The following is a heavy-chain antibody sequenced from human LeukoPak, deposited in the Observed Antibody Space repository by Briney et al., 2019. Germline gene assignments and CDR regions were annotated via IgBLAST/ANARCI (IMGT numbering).Heavy chain of an antibody. V-gene: IGHV3-23*01. CDR3: TKRGAYGSGRSYVFEF. D-gene: IGHD2-15*01. Sequence: GGSLRLSCAASGFTFSTHPMSWARQAPGKGLEWVSTISDTDVDTFYANSVKGRFAISRDNFKNMLYLQMNNLRAEDTAVYYCTKRGAYGSGRSYVFEFWGQGTLVTVSS. CDR1: GFTFSTHP. J-gene: IGHJ4*02. CDR2: ISDTDVDT.